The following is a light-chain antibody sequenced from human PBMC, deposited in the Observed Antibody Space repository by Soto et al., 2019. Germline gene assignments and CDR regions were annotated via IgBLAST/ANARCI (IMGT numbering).Light chain of an antibody. CDR1: TSNIGAGYD. J-gene: IGLJ2*01. CDR2: GRN. V-gene: IGLV1-40*01. Sequence: QSVLTQPPSVSGAPGQRVTISCTGSTSNIGAGYDVQWYQQLPATAPKLLIYGRNNRPSGVPDRFSGSKSGTSASLAITGLQAEDEADYYCQSYDSTLSAVVFGGGTKLTVL. CDR3: QSYDSTLSAVV.